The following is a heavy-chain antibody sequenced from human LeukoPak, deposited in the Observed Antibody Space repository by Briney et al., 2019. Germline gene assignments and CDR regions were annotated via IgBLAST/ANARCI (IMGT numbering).Heavy chain of an antibody. Sequence: SETLSLTCTVSNDSISSGDYYWNWIRQPPGKGLEWIGYIFHRGGTSYNPSLKSRILFSVDTSKNQFSLKLSSVTAADTAVYYCARDARGSEGFDYWGQGTLVTVSS. V-gene: IGHV4-30-4*02. CDR1: NDSISSGDYY. D-gene: IGHD3-10*01. CDR2: IFHRGGT. J-gene: IGHJ4*02. CDR3: ARDARGSEGFDY.